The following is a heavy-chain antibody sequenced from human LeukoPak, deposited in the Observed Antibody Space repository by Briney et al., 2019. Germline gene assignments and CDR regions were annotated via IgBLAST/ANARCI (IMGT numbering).Heavy chain of an antibody. Sequence: SVKVSCKASGGTFSSYAISWVRQAPGQGLEWMGRIIPILGIANYAQKFQGRVTITADKSTSTVYMELSSLRSEDTAVYYCARGPIEGQAYFDYWGQGTLVTVSS. CDR2: IIPILGIA. CDR1: GGTFSSYA. D-gene: IGHD3-22*01. CDR3: ARGPIEGQAYFDY. V-gene: IGHV1-69*04. J-gene: IGHJ4*02.